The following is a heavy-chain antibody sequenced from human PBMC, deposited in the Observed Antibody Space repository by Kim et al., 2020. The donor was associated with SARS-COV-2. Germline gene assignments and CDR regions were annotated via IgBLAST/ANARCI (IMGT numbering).Heavy chain of an antibody. D-gene: IGHD6-6*01. J-gene: IGHJ3*02. CDR2: MYYSGIT. CDR3: ARLYSSGAFDI. V-gene: IGHV4-59*08. CDR1: GGTISSFS. Sequence: SETLSLTCAVSGGTISSFSCSWIRQPPGKGLEWIGYMYYSGITNYNPSLKSRVSMSVDTAKSHFSLKLSSVTAADTAGYYWARLYSSGAFDIWGQGTLVTVSS.